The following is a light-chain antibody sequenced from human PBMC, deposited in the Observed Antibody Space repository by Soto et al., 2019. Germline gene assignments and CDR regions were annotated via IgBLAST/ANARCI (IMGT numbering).Light chain of an antibody. CDR1: QNVKTR. CDR3: QQYDEWPLT. Sequence: EKVMTQSPATLSVSPGERATLSCRASQNVKTRLAWYQQKPGQAPRLLIYDAFTRATGIPARFSGSASETEFSLTFSSLQSEDFAVYYCQQYDEWPLTFGGGTKVEIK. J-gene: IGKJ4*01. V-gene: IGKV3-15*01. CDR2: DAF.